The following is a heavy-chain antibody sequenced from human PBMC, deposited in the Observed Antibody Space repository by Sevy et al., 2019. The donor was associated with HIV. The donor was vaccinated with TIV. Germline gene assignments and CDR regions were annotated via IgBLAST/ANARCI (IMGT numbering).Heavy chain of an antibody. D-gene: IGHD5-12*01. CDR2: FDPEYGET. V-gene: IGHV1-24*01. CDR3: ATDREGSWLQLRWCFDN. CDR1: GNTLTELS. J-gene: IGHJ4*01. Sequence: ASVKVSCKVSGNTLTELSLHWVRQTPGKGLEWMGGFDPEYGETIYAQKFQGRVTMTEDTSTNTAYMELSGLKSGDTAVYYCATDREGSWLQLRWCFDNWGQGTLVTVSS.